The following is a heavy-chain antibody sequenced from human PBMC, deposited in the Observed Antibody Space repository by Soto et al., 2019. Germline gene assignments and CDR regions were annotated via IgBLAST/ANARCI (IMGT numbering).Heavy chain of an antibody. Sequence: QVQLQESGPGLVKPSQTLSLTCTVSGGSISRGGYYWSWIRQHPGKGLEGIGYIYYSGSTYYNPSLKSRVTISVDTSKSQFSLKLSSVTAADTAVYYCARDRADGGTRHYYYGMDVWGQGTTVTVSS. CDR2: IYYSGST. D-gene: IGHD2-15*01. V-gene: IGHV4-31*03. CDR1: GGSISRGGYY. J-gene: IGHJ6*02. CDR3: ARDRADGGTRHYYYGMDV.